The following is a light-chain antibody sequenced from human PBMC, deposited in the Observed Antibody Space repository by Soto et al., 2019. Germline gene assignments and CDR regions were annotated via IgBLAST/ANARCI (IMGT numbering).Light chain of an antibody. CDR3: RSYAGSKKGDV. Sequence: QSVLTQPPSASGSPGQSVTISCTGTSSDVGGYNYVSWYQQHPGKAPKLMIYEVSKRPSGVPDRFSGSKSGNTASLTVSGIQAEDDADYYCRSYAGSKKGDVFGTGTKVTV. CDR2: EVS. CDR1: SSDVGGYNY. V-gene: IGLV2-8*01. J-gene: IGLJ1*01.